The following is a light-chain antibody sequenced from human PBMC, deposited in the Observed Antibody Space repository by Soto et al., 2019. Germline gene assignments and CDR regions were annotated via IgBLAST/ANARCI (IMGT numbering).Light chain of an antibody. V-gene: IGKV3-20*01. Sequence: EVVLTQSPGTLSLSPGARATLSCRASQIVSSTYLAWHQQSPGQAPSLLIYGASSRATGIPDRVSGGGSETDFTLTISRLESEDSAVYYCQQYGISPITFGRGTKVEI. J-gene: IGKJ4*01. CDR3: QQYGISPIT. CDR1: QIVSSTY. CDR2: GAS.